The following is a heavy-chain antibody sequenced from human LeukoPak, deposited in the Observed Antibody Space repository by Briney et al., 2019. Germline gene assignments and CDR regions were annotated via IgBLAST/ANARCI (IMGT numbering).Heavy chain of an antibody. Sequence: GGSLRLSCAASGFTFSSYGMTWVRQAPGKGLEWVSYISSSSSTIYYADSVKGRFTISRDNAKNSLYLQLNSLRAEDTAVYYCARVADFWSGYWGYDYWGQGTLVTVSS. CDR2: ISSSSSTI. CDR1: GFTFSSYG. V-gene: IGHV3-48*01. CDR3: ARVADFWSGYWGYDY. D-gene: IGHD3-3*01. J-gene: IGHJ4*02.